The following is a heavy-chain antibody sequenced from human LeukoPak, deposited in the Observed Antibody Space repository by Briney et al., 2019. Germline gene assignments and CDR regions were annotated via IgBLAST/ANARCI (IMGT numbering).Heavy chain of an antibody. D-gene: IGHD3-3*01. CDR1: GLTFSDYH. Sequence: GGSPRLSCAASGLTFSDYHMSWIRQAPGKGLEWVSHISDNSRTKYYANSVQGRFTVSRDNAKNSLYLQMNSLRADDTAVYYCATVHFGYFTFWGQGTLVPVSS. J-gene: IGHJ4*02. CDR3: ATVHFGYFTF. V-gene: IGHV3-11*01. CDR2: ISDNSRTK.